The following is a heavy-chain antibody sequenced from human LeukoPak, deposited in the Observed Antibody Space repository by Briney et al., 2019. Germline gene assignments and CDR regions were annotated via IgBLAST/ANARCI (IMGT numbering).Heavy chain of an antibody. D-gene: IGHD3-10*01. CDR3: ARAPHRYYYIDY. Sequence: SETLSLTCTVSGGSISSYYWSWIRQPPGKGLEWIGYIYYSRSTNYNPSLKSRVTISVDTSKNQFSLKLSSVTAADTAVYYCARAPHRYYYIDYWGQGTLVTVSS. CDR1: GGSISSYY. V-gene: IGHV4-59*01. J-gene: IGHJ4*02. CDR2: IYYSRST.